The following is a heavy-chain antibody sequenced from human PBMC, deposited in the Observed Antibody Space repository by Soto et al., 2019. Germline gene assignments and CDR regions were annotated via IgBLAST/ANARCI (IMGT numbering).Heavy chain of an antibody. CDR1: GFTFSSYA. J-gene: IGHJ4*02. CDR2: ISGSGGST. CDR3: AKVRSRRYGSSSYFDY. D-gene: IGHD6-6*01. V-gene: IGHV3-23*01. Sequence: GGSLRLSCAASGFTFSSYAMSWVRQAPGKGLEWVSAISGSGGSTYYADSVKGRFTISRDNSKNTLYLQMNSLRAEDTAVYYCAKVRSRRYGSSSYFDYWGQGTLVTVSS.